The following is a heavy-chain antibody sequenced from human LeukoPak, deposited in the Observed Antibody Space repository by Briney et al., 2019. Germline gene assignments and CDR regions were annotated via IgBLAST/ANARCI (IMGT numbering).Heavy chain of an antibody. D-gene: IGHD1-26*01. V-gene: IGHV3-48*03. J-gene: IGHJ4*02. CDR2: ISSSGRTM. Sequence: GGSLRLSCAASGFIFSSYEMSWVRQSPGKGLEWVSYISSSGRTMYYADSVKGRFTVSRDNAKNSLYLQMNSLRAEDTAIYYCAKDNYSGSRYFDHWGQGTLVTVSS. CDR3: AKDNYSGSRYFDH. CDR1: GFIFSSYE.